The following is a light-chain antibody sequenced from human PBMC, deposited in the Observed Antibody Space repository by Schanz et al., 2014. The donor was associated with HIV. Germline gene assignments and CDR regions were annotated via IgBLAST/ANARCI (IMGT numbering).Light chain of an antibody. CDR1: QSVSSSY. CDR2: ATS. J-gene: IGKJ4*01. Sequence: EVVLTQSPGALSLSPGERATLSCRASQSVSSSYLAWYQQKRDQPPRLVIYATSTRAAGIPDRFSGTGSGTDFTLTISSLEPEDFAVYYCQQRSTWPRLTFGGGTKVEI. CDR3: QQRSTWPRLT. V-gene: IGKV3D-20*02.